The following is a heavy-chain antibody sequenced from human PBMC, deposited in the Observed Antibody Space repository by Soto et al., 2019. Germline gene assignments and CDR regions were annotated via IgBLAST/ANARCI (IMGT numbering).Heavy chain of an antibody. D-gene: IGHD6-13*01. J-gene: IGHJ5*02. V-gene: IGHV4-59*01. CDR3: ARRIVAAGYNWFDP. Sequence: SETLSLTCTVSGGTINNYYWNFIRRPPLKGLEWIGNIYYSGSTNYNPSLKSRVTISVDTSKNQFSLRLTSVTAADTAVYYCARRIVAAGYNWFDPCGQGTLVNVS. CDR1: GGTINNYY. CDR2: IYYSGST.